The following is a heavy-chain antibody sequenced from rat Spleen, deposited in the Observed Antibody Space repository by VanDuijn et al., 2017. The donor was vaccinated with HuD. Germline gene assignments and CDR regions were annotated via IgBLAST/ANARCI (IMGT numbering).Heavy chain of an antibody. J-gene: IGHJ2*01. CDR1: GFTYNDYA. V-gene: IGHV5S23*01. Sequence: EVQLVESGGGLIQPGGSLKLSCAASGFTYNDYAMAWVRQAPGKGLEWVASITNASGGTHYPDSVKGRFTISRDIAKSTLYLQMNSLQTEDTATYSCARGDYSSPRGGYWGQGVMVTVSS. CDR2: ITNASGGT. CDR3: ARGDYSSPRGGY. D-gene: IGHD1-2*01.